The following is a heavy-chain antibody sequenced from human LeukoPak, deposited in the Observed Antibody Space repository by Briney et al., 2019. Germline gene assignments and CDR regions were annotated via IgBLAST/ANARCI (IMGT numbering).Heavy chain of an antibody. CDR2: ISGSGGST. CDR3: AKALPEGPYGEYVVAFDY. J-gene: IGHJ4*02. D-gene: IGHD4-17*01. V-gene: IGHV3-23*01. CDR1: GFTFSSYA. Sequence: GGSLRLSCAASGFTFSSYAMHWVRQAPGKGLEWVSAISGSGGSTYYADSVKGRFTISRDNSKNTLYLQMNSLRAEDTAVYYCAKALPEGPYGEYVVAFDYWGQGTLVTVSS.